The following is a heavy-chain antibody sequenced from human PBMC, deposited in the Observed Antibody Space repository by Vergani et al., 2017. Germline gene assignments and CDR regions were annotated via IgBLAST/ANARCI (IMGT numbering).Heavy chain of an antibody. Sequence: QVQLVQSRAEVKKPGSSVKVSCKASGGTFSSYAISWVRQAPGQGLEWMGGIIPIFGTANYAQKFQGRVTITADESTSTAYMELSSLRSEDTAVYYCARGTSMTTVTNDAFDIWGQGTMVTVSS. D-gene: IGHD4-17*01. V-gene: IGHV1-69*12. CDR1: GGTFSSYA. CDR2: IIPIFGTA. CDR3: ARGTSMTTVTNDAFDI. J-gene: IGHJ3*02.